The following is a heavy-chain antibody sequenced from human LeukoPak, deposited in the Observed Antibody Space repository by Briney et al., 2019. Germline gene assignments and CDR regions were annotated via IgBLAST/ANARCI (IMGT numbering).Heavy chain of an antibody. Sequence: GGSLRLSCAASGFTFSTYSMNWVRQAPGKGLEWVSYISSSTSTIYYADSVKGRFTISRDNAKNSLYLQMNSLRAEDTAVYYCARGNVLRFLEWLLIDPWGQGTLVTVSS. CDR2: ISSSTSTI. CDR3: ARGNVLRFLEWLLIDP. D-gene: IGHD3-3*01. V-gene: IGHV3-48*01. CDR1: GFTFSTYS. J-gene: IGHJ5*02.